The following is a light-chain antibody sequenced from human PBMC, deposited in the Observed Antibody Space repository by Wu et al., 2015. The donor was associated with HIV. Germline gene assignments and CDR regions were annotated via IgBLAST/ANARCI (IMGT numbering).Light chain of an antibody. J-gene: IGKJ5*01. Sequence: AIQLTQSPSSLSASVGDRVTISCRASQGISSALAWYQQRPGKSPKLLIYDASTLESGVPSRFGGSGSGTDFTLTISNLQPEGFATYFCQQFNSHPMAFGQGTRLEI. CDR2: DAS. CDR1: QGISSA. V-gene: IGKV1-13*02. CDR3: QQFNSHPMA.